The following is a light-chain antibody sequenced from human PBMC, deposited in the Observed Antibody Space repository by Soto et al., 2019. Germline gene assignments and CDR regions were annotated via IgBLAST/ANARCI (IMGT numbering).Light chain of an antibody. V-gene: IGKV3-20*01. CDR2: RTS. CDR3: QRYENAPLT. Sequence: EIVFTQSPDTLSLSPGERATLSCRASQSVGSSFLAWYQQKPGQAPRLLIYRTSTRATGIPDRFTGSGSGTDFTLTNSTLETEDFAVYYCQRYENAPLTFGEGNAVEIK. CDR1: QSVGSSF. J-gene: IGKJ4*01.